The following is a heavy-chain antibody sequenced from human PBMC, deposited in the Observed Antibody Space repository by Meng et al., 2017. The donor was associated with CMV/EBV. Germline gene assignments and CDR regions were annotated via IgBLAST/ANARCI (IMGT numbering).Heavy chain of an antibody. V-gene: IGHV1-18*01. Sequence: ASVKISCKASAYTFTSNGIRWVRQAPRQGLEWMGWISVYNGNTNYAQKFQGRVTMTTDTSTRTAYMELRSLRSDDTAVYYCARVGPRSSSSRGYFDYWGQGTLVTVSS. CDR1: AYTFTSNG. D-gene: IGHD6-13*01. CDR3: ARVGPRSSSSRGYFDY. CDR2: ISVYNGNT. J-gene: IGHJ4*02.